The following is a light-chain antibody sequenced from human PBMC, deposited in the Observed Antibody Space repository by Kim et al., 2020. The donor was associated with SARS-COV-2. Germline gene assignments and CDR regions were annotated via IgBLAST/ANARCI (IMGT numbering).Light chain of an antibody. Sequence: VPPGERVALSCRASQSVRSNLAWYQQKAGQVPRLLIYGASTRATDIPARFSGSGSGTEFALTISSLQSEDFAVYYFQQYNDWPLTFGGGTKVDIK. CDR3: QQYNDWPLT. CDR1: QSVRSN. CDR2: GAS. V-gene: IGKV3-15*01. J-gene: IGKJ4*01.